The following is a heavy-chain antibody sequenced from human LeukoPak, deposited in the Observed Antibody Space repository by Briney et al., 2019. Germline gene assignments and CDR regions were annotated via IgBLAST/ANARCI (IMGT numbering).Heavy chain of an antibody. J-gene: IGHJ4*02. V-gene: IGHV3-21*01. CDR1: GGSFSGYY. CDR2: ISSSSSYI. CDR3: AREGNYYDSSGYFGY. D-gene: IGHD3-22*01. Sequence: ETLSLTCAVYGGSFSGYYWSWIRQPPGKGLEWVSSISSSSSYIYYADSVKGRFTISRDNAKNSLYLQMNSLRAEDTAVYYCAREGNYYDSSGYFGYWGQGTLVTVSS.